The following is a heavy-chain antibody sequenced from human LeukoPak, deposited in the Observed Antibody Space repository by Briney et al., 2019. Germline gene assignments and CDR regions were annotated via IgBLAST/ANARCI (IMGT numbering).Heavy chain of an antibody. CDR1: GGSISSYY. CDR2: IYTSGST. V-gene: IGHV4-4*07. J-gene: IGHJ4*02. D-gene: IGHD6-19*01. CDR3: ARDRPGGGGWYEDFDY. Sequence: PSETLSLTCTVSGGSISSYYWSWIRQPAGKGLEWIGRIYTSGSTNYNPSLKSRVTMSVDTSKNQFSLKLSSVTAADTAVYYCARDRPGGGGWYEDFDYRGQGTLVTVSS.